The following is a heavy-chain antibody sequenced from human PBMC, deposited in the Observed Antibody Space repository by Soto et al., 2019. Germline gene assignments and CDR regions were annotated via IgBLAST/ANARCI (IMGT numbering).Heavy chain of an antibody. Sequence: ASVKGSCKGSGYTFTSYDIKWVRLATGQGLEWMGWMNPNSGNTAYAQKFQGRVTMTRNTSISTAYMERSSLRSEDTAVYYCARLKQDYAVAWGQGTLVTVSS. J-gene: IGHJ5*02. D-gene: IGHD3-16*01. CDR3: ARLKQDYAVA. CDR1: GYTFTSYD. V-gene: IGHV1-8*01. CDR2: MNPNSGNT.